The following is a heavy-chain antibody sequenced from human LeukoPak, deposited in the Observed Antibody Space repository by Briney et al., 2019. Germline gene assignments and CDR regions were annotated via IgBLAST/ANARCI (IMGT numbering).Heavy chain of an antibody. CDR2: MNPNSGNT. CDR1: GYTFTSYD. D-gene: IGHD6-13*01. V-gene: IGHV1-8*03. J-gene: IGHJ4*02. Sequence: ASVKVSCKASGYTFTSYDINWVRQATGQGLGWMGWMNPNSGNTGYAQKFQGRVTITRNTSISTAYMELSSLRSEDTAVYYCARGGIAAAGTFWWDSRQDDYHLGQDDYWGQGTLVTVSS. CDR3: ARGGIAAAGTFWWDSRQDDYHLGQDDY.